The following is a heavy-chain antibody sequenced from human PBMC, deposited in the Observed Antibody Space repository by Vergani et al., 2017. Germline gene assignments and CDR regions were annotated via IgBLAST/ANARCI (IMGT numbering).Heavy chain of an antibody. V-gene: IGHV3-20*04. D-gene: IGHD4-11*01. Sequence: EVQLLESGGGVVRPGGSLRLSCAASGFTFDDYGMSWVRQAPGKGLEWVSGINWNGGSTGYADSVKGRFTISRDNAKNSLYLQMNSLRAEDTALYYCARDLRPVSKGSYYYYYYGMDVWGQGTTVTVSS. CDR3: ARDLRPVSKGSYYYYYYGMDV. J-gene: IGHJ6*02. CDR2: INWNGGST. CDR1: GFTFDDYG.